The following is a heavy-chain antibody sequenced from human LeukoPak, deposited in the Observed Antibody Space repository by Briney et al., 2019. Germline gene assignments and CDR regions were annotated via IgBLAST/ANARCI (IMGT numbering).Heavy chain of an antibody. CDR3: ARAVWRAFDI. J-gene: IGHJ3*02. CDR2: IYYSGST. D-gene: IGHD2-8*01. Sequence: PSETLSLTCTVSGGSISSYYWSWIRQPPGKGLEWIGYIYYSGSTNYNPSLKSRVTISVDTSKNQFSLKLSSVTAADTAVYYCARAVWRAFDIGGQGTMVTVSS. CDR1: GGSISSYY. V-gene: IGHV4-59*01.